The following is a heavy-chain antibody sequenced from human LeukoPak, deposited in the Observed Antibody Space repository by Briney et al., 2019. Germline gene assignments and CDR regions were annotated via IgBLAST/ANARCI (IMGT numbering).Heavy chain of an antibody. J-gene: IGHJ6*02. V-gene: IGHV1-46*01. CDR2: INPSGGST. Sequence: ASVKVSCKASVYTFTSYYMHWVRQAPGQGLEWMGIINPSGGSTSYAQKFQGRVTMTRDTSTSTVYMELSSLRSEDTAVYYCARDVTIAAAGLYYYYYGMDVWGQGTTVTVSS. D-gene: IGHD6-13*01. CDR3: ARDVTIAAAGLYYYYYGMDV. CDR1: VYTFTSYY.